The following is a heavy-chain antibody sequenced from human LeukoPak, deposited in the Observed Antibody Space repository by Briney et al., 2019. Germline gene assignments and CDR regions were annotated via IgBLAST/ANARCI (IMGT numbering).Heavy chain of an antibody. D-gene: IGHD5-12*01. CDR3: ARAQWLRPNDAFDI. CDR2: IYYSGST. V-gene: IGHV4-59*01. CDR1: GGSISSYY. J-gene: IGHJ3*02. Sequence: SETLSLTCTVSGGSISSYYWSWIRQPPGKGLEWIGYIYYSGSTNYNPSLKSRVTISVDTSKNQFSLKLSSVTAADTAVYYCARAQWLRPNDAFDIWGQGTVVTVSS.